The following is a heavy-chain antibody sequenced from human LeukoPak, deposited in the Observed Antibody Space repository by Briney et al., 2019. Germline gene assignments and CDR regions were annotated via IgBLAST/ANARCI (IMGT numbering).Heavy chain of an antibody. V-gene: IGHV3-30-3*01. CDR3: ARDLHGYSYGYFDY. CDR1: GFTFSSYA. CDR2: ISYDGSNN. J-gene: IGHJ4*02. Sequence: GRSLRLSCAASGFTFSSYAMHWVRQAPGKGLEWVAVISYDGSNNYYADSVKGRFTISRDNSENTLYLHINSLRAEDTALYYCARDLHGYSYGYFDYWGQGTMVTVSS. D-gene: IGHD5-18*01.